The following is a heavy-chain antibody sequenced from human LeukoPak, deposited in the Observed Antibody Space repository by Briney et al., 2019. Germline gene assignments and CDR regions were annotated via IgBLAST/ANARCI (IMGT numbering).Heavy chain of an antibody. CDR2: INSDGSST. V-gene: IGHV3-74*01. CDR1: GFSFSSYW. Sequence: PGESLSLSCAASGFSFSSYWMHGVLQAPGEELVWVSRINSDGSSTSYADSVKGRFTISRDNSKNTLSLQMNSLSAEDTAVYYWGCSGSQFDYWGQGTLVTVSS. J-gene: IGHJ4*02. CDR3: GCSGSQFDY. D-gene: IGHD1-26*01.